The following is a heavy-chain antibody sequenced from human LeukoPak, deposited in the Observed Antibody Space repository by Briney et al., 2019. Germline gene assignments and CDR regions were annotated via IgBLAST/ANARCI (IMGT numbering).Heavy chain of an antibody. CDR3: ARDRGGSGSYLRNWYFDL. J-gene: IGHJ2*01. V-gene: IGHV1-18*01. D-gene: IGHD1-26*01. Sequence: ASVKVSCKASGYTFTSYGISWVRQAPGQGLEWMGWISAYNGNTNYAQKLQGRVTMTTDTSTSTAYMELRSLRSDDTAVYYCARDRGGSGSYLRNWYFDLWGRGTLVTVSS. CDR2: ISAYNGNT. CDR1: GYTFTSYG.